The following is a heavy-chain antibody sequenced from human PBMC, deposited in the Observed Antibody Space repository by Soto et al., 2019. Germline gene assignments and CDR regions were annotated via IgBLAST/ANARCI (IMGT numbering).Heavy chain of an antibody. J-gene: IGHJ5*02. CDR3: ARVGSSWYDWFDP. CDR2: IYPGDSDT. CDR1: GYSFTGYW. D-gene: IGHD6-13*01. Sequence: PGESLKISCKGSGYSFTGYWIGWVRQMPGKGLEWMGIIYPGDSDTRYSPSFQGQVTISADKSISTAYLQWSSLKASDTAMYYCARVGSSWYDWFDPWGQGTLVTVSS. V-gene: IGHV5-51*01.